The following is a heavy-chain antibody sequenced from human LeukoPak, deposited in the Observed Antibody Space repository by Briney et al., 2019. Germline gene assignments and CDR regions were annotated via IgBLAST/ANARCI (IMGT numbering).Heavy chain of an antibody. Sequence: PGGSLRLSCAASGFTFSSYEMNWVRQAPGKGLEWVSYISSSGSTIYYADSVKGRFTISRDNAKNSLYLQMNSLRAEDTAVYYCARGERYSYGFVYYYYYMDVWGKGTTVTISS. D-gene: IGHD5-18*01. CDR2: ISSSGSTI. CDR3: ARGERYSYGFVYYYYYMDV. V-gene: IGHV3-48*03. CDR1: GFTFSSYE. J-gene: IGHJ6*03.